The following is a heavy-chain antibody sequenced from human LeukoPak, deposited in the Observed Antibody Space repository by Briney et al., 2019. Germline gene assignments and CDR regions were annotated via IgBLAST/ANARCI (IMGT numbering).Heavy chain of an antibody. J-gene: IGHJ6*03. CDR1: GGTFSSYA. CDR3: ATQGITMVRGSPSGGYYYYMDV. V-gene: IGHV1-69*05. Sequence: SVKVSCKASGGTFSSYAISWVRQAPGQGLEWMGGIIPIFGTANYAQKFQGRVTITTDESTSTAYMELSSLRSEDTAVYYCATQGITMVRGSPSGGYYYYMDVWGKGTTVTVSS. D-gene: IGHD3-10*01. CDR2: IIPIFGTA.